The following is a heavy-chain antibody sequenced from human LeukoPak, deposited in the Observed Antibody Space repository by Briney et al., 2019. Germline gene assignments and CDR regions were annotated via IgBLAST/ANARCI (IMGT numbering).Heavy chain of an antibody. V-gene: IGHV3-23*01. Sequence: GGSLRLSCAASGFTFSSYAMSWVRQAPGKGLEWVSAISGSGGSTYYADSVKGRFTISRDNSKNTLYLQMNSLRAEDTAVYYCAGGGIVVVVAATLFDYWGQGTLVTVSS. CDR2: ISGSGGST. D-gene: IGHD2-15*01. CDR3: AGGGIVVVVAATLFDY. CDR1: GFTFSSYA. J-gene: IGHJ4*02.